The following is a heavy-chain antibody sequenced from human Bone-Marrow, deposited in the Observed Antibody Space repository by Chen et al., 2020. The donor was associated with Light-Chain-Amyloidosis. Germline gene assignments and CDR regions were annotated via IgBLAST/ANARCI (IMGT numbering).Heavy chain of an antibody. Sequence: EVQLEQSGPEVKKPGESLKISCKGSGYTFPNYWIGWVRQMPGKGLEWMGVIYPDDSEARSSPSFEGQVTISAHKSITTAYLQWGSLKASDTAMYYCARRRDGYNFDYWGQGTLVTVSS. D-gene: IGHD5-12*01. CDR1: GYTFPNYW. J-gene: IGHJ4*02. CDR2: IYPDDSEA. CDR3: ARRRDGYNFDY. V-gene: IGHV5-51*01.